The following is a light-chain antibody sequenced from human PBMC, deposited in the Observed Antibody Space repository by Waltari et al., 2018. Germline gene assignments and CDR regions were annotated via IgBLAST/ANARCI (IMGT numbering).Light chain of an antibody. J-gene: IGKJ1*01. CDR1: QSVSRT. CDR3: QHYVRLPAT. Sequence: EIVLTQSPGTLSLSPGERATLSCRASQSVSRTLAWYQQKPGQAPKLLIYGASIRATGIPDRFTGSGSGTDFSLTISSLEPEDFAIYFCQHYVRLPATFVQGTKVEI. CDR2: GAS. V-gene: IGKV3-20*01.